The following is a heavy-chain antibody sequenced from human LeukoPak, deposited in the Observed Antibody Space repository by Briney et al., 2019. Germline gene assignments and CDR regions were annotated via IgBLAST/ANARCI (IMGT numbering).Heavy chain of an antibody. J-gene: IGHJ4*02. CDR3: ARGDHVGYFLDY. D-gene: IGHD1-26*01. CDR1: GFTFSGYW. V-gene: IGHV3-74*01. CDR2: IHTDGSRT. Sequence: PGRSLRLSCAASGFTFSGYWMHWVRQAPGKGLVWVSRIHTDGSRTNYADSVWGRFTISRDNAKNTLYLQLDSLRAEDTAVYYCARGDHVGYFLDYWGQGTLVTVSS.